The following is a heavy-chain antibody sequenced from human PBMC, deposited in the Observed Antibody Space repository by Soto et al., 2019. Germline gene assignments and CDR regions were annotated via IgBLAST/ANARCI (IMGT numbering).Heavy chain of an antibody. D-gene: IGHD2-15*01. J-gene: IGHJ4*02. V-gene: IGHV3-23*01. CDR3: AKGRGTYCSGGTCYFDY. Sequence: EVQLLESGGGLVQPGGSLRLSCAASGFTFSGYAMSWVRQAPGKGLEWVSGISGSGGSTYYADSVKGRFTIARDSSKNTLYVQMSSLRAEDTAVYYCAKGRGTYCSGGTCYFDYWGQGTLVTVSS. CDR2: ISGSGGST. CDR1: GFTFSGYA.